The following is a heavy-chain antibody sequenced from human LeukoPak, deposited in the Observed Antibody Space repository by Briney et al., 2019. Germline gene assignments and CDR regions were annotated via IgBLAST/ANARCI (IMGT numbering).Heavy chain of an antibody. CDR1: GFTFSSYS. J-gene: IGHJ6*02. V-gene: IGHV3-21*01. CDR3: ARDAAAARTYYYGMDV. CDR2: ISSSSSYI. Sequence: GESLRLSCAASGFTFSSYSMNWVRQAPGKGLEWVSSISSSSSYIYYADSVKGRFTISRDNAKNSLYLQMNSLRAEDTAVYYCARDAAAARTYYYGMDVWGQGTTVTVSS. D-gene: IGHD6-13*01.